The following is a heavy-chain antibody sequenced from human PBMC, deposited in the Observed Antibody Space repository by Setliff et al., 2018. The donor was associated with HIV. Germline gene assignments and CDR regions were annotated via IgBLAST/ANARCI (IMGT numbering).Heavy chain of an antibody. CDR3: ARAGRSDGYHIAS. V-gene: IGHV4-38-2*02. Sequence: PSETLSLTCTVSGYSISSGYFWTWIRQSPEKGLEWIGYIYHYGSPNYNPSLQSRVTLSVDTSKNQFSLTLTSVTAADTAVYYCARAGRSDGYHIASWGQGILVTVSS. CDR1: GYSISSGYF. D-gene: IGHD2-15*01. J-gene: IGHJ4*02. CDR2: IYHYGSP.